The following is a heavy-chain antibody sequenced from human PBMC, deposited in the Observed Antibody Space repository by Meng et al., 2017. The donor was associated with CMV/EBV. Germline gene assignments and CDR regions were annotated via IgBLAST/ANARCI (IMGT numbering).Heavy chain of an antibody. CDR2: ISSSSSYI. Sequence: GESLKISCAASGFTFSSYSMNWVRQAPGKGLEWVSSISSSSSYIYYADSVKGRSTISRDNAKNSLYLQMNSLRAEDTAVYYCAREGGWELVDYWGQGTLVTVSS. V-gene: IGHV3-21*01. CDR1: GFTFSSYS. D-gene: IGHD1-26*01. CDR3: AREGGWELVDY. J-gene: IGHJ4*02.